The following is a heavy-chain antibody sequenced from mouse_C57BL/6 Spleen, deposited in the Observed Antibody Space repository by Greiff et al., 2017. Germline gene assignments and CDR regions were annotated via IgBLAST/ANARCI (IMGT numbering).Heavy chain of an antibody. J-gene: IGHJ4*01. D-gene: IGHD2-1*01. V-gene: IGHV1-82*01. CDR2: IYPGDGDT. Sequence: QVQLKQSGPELVKPGASVKISCKASGYAFSSSWMNWVQQRPGKGLEWIGRIYPGDGDTNYNGKFKGKATLTADKSSSTAYMQLSSLTSEDSAVYFCARRIYYGNYDAMDYWGQGTSVTVSS. CDR1: GYAFSSSW. CDR3: ARRIYYGNYDAMDY.